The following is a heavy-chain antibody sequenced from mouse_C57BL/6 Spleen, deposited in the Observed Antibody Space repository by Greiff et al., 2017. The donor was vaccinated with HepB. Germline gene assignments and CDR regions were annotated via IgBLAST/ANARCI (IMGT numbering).Heavy chain of an antibody. V-gene: IGHV3-6*01. CDR1: GYSITSGYY. CDR3: ARDRDDYAMDY. CDR2: ISYDGSN. D-gene: IGHD2-3*01. J-gene: IGHJ4*01. Sequence: DVQLQESGPGLVKPSQSLSLTCSVTGYSITSGYYWNWIRQFPGNKLEWMGYISYDGSNNYNPSLKNRISITRDTSKNQFFLKLNSVTTEDTATYYCARDRDDYAMDYWGQGTSVTVSS.